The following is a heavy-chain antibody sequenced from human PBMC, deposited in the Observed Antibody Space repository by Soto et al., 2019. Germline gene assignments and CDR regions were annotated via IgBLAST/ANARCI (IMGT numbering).Heavy chain of an antibody. V-gene: IGHV3-30*03. CDR3: AYAVYSSFDY. CDR1: GFTFSSYG. CDR2: ISYDGSNK. J-gene: IGHJ4*02. D-gene: IGHD6-13*01. Sequence: QVQLVESGGGVVQPGRSLRLSCAASGFTFSSYGMHWVRQAPGKGLEWVAVISYDGSNKYYADSVKGRFTISRDNSKNTLYLQMNSLRAEDTAVYYCAYAVYSSFDYWGQGTLVTVSS.